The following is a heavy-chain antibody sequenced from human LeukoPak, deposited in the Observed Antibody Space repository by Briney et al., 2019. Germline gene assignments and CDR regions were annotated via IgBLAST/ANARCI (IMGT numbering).Heavy chain of an antibody. V-gene: IGHV3-23*01. D-gene: IGHD3-10*01. Sequence: GGSLRLSCAASGFTFSSYAMSWVRQAPGKGLEWVSGITTGGSTFYADSVKGRFTISRDNSKNTLYLQMNSLRAEDTAVYYCVGSGSYSTYNHAITLYYFDYWGQGTPVTVSS. J-gene: IGHJ4*02. CDR1: GFTFSSYA. CDR2: ITTGGST. CDR3: VGSGSYSTYNHAITLYYFDY.